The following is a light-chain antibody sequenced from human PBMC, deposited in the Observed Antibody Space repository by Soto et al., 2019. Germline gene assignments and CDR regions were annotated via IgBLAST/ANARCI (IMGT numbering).Light chain of an antibody. Sequence: DIVLTQTPGTLSLSPGERATLSCRASQSVDSMYLAWYQQKPGQAPRLVIHAVSRRATGIPDRFSGSGSGTDFTLTISRLEPEDFAEYYCQPYGSSPRYSFGQGTKLEIK. V-gene: IGKV3-20*01. CDR2: AVS. CDR3: QPYGSSPRYS. CDR1: QSVDSMY. J-gene: IGKJ2*03.